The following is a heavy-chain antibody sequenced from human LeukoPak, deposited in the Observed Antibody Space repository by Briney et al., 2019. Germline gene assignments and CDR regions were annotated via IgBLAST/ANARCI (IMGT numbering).Heavy chain of an antibody. CDR1: GYRFTTYW. D-gene: IGHD5-12*01. V-gene: IGHV5-51*01. J-gene: IGHJ4*02. CDR2: IYPGDSDI. Sequence: GESLKISCKGSGYRFTTYWIAWVRQMPGKGLEWMGLIYPGDSDIRYSSSFQGQVTISADKSITTAYLQWSSLKASDTAMYYCARHGGTYAYDYWGQGTLVTVSS. CDR3: ARHGGTYAYDY.